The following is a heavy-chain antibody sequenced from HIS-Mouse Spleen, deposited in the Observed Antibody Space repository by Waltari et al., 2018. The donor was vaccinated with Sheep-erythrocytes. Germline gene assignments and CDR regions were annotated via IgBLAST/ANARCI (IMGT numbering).Heavy chain of an antibody. J-gene: IGHJ6*02. CDR3: ARLLSSCSGGSFYYYYGMDV. D-gene: IGHD2-15*01. V-gene: IGHV6-1*01. CDR1: GDSVSSNSAA. Sequence: QVQLQQSGPGLVKPSQTLSLTCAISGDSVSSNSAAWNWIRQSPSRGLEWLGKNNYRSKWYNDYAVSVKSRITITPDTSKNQFSLQLNSVTPEDTAVYYCARLLSSCSGGSFYYYYGMDVWGQGTTVTVSS. CDR2: NNYRSKWYN.